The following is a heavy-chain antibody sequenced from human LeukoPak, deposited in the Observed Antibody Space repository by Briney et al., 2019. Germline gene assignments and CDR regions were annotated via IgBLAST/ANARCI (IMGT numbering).Heavy chain of an antibody. V-gene: IGHV3-30*03. CDR1: GFTFSSYG. CDR3: ACRSVTTHKTPFDY. CDR2: ISYDGSNK. D-gene: IGHD4-17*01. Sequence: GRSLRLSCAASGFTFSSYGMHWVREAPGKGLEWVAVISYDGSNKYYADSVKGRFTISRDNSKNTLYLQMNSLRAEDTAVYYCACRSVTTHKTPFDYWGQGTLVTVSS. J-gene: IGHJ4*02.